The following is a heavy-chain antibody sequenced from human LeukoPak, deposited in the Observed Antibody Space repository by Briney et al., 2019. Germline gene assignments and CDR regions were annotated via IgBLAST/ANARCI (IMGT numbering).Heavy chain of an antibody. D-gene: IGHD1-1*01. CDR2: ISSSSSSI. Sequence: PGGSLRLSCAASGFTFSGYTMNWVRQAPGKGLEWVSSISSSSSSIYYADSVKGRFTISRDNAKNSLYLQMNSLRAEDTAVYYCARSGYNWNDVIFFDYWGQGILVTVSS. CDR1: GFTFSGYT. V-gene: IGHV3-21*01. CDR3: ARSGYNWNDVIFFDY. J-gene: IGHJ4*02.